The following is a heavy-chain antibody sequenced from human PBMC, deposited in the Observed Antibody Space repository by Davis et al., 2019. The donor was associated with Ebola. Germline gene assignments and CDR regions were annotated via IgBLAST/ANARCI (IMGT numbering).Heavy chain of an antibody. J-gene: IGHJ5*02. D-gene: IGHD5-24*01. CDR3: ARFRWPNWFDP. CDR2: IIPILGIA. Sequence: AASVKVSCKASGGTFSSYAISWVRQAPGQGLEWMGRIIPILGIANYAQKFQGRVTITADKSTSTAYMELSSLRSEDTAVYYCARFRWPNWFDPWGQGTLVTVSS. CDR1: GGTFSSYA. V-gene: IGHV1-69*04.